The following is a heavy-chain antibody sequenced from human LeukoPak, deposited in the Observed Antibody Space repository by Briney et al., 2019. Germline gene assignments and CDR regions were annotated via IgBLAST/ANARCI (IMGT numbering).Heavy chain of an antibody. J-gene: IGHJ4*02. D-gene: IGHD3-22*01. CDR2: ISGRGGST. CDR1: GFTFSGYA. CDR3: AKGEGDYYDSSGYYFGY. Sequence: PGGSLRLSCAASGFTFSGYAMSWVRQAPGKGLEWVSVISGRGGSTYYADSVKGRFTISRDNSKNTLYLQMNSLRAEDTAVYYCAKGEGDYYDSSGYYFGYWGQGTLVTVSS. V-gene: IGHV3-23*01.